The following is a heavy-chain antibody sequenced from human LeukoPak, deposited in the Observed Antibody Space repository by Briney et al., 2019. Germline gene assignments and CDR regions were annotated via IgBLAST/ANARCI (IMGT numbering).Heavy chain of an antibody. CDR2: IISKANSYAT. J-gene: IGHJ4*02. V-gene: IGHV3-73*01. CDR3: TSRYYYGSGSFDY. D-gene: IGHD3-10*01. Sequence: GGSLRLSCAASGFTFSGPAMHWVRQASGKGLEWVGRIISKANSYATAYAASVNGRFTISRNDSKNTAYLQMNSLKTEDTAVYYCTSRYYYGSGSFDYWGQGTLVTVSS. CDR1: GFTFSGPA.